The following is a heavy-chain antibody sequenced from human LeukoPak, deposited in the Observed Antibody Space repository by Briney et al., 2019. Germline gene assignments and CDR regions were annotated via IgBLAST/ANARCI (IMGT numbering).Heavy chain of an antibody. V-gene: IGHV4-31*03. Sequence: SETLSLTCTVSGGSISSGGYYWSWIRQHPGKGLEWIVYIYYSGSTYYDPSLKSRVTISVDTSKNQFSLKLSSVAAADTAVYYCARDQRFGNYNWFDPWGQGTLVTVSS. CDR2: IYYSGST. D-gene: IGHD3-10*01. J-gene: IGHJ5*02. CDR3: ARDQRFGNYNWFDP. CDR1: GGSISSGGYY.